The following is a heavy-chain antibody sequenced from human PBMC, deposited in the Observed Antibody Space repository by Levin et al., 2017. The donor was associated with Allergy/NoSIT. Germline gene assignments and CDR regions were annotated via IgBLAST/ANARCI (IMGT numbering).Heavy chain of an antibody. CDR1: GGSVSSGTYY. J-gene: IGHJ6*02. Sequence: TSETLSLTCTVSGGSVSSGTYYWSWIRQPPGKGLEWIGYINYRGGTNYNPSLKSRGTISVDTSKNEFSLKLTSVTAADTAVYYCARNRIIVSGGKDYYYGMDVWGQGTTVTVSS. V-gene: IGHV4-61*01. CDR2: INYRGGT. CDR3: ARNRIIVSGGKDYYYGMDV. D-gene: IGHD5/OR15-5a*01.